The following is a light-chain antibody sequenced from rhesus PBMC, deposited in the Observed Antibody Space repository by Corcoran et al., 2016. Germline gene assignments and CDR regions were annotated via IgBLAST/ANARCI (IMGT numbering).Light chain of an antibody. V-gene: IGKV1S9*01. CDR3: QQGYSYPLT. J-gene: IGKJ4*01. CDR1: QSLSNY. Sequence: DIQMTQSPSSLSASVGDRVTITCQASQSLSNYLNWYQQKPGKIPKLLIYRASSLQSGIPSRFSGSGSGTDFTLTISILQPEDFATYYCQQGYSYPLTFGGGTKVELK. CDR2: RAS.